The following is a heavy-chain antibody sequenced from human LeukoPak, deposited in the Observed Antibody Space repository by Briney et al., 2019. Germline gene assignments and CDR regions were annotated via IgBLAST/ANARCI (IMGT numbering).Heavy chain of an antibody. CDR2: ISAYNGDT. D-gene: IGHD3-3*01. J-gene: IGHJ4*02. V-gene: IGHV1-18*01. CDR3: ASSPSGSGYKPY. Sequence: ASVKVSCKASGYTFTSYGISWVRQAPGQGLEWMGWISAYNGDTNYAQKLQDRVTMTTDTSTSTAYMELRSLRSDDTAVYYCASSPSGSGYKPYWGQGTLVTVSS. CDR1: GYTFTSYG.